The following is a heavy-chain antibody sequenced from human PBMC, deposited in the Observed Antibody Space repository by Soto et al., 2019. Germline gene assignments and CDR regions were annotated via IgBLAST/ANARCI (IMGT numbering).Heavy chain of an antibody. CDR2: ISGSGGST. CDR3: AKEDGYCSSTSCRGSGY. CDR1: GFTFISYA. D-gene: IGHD2-2*03. J-gene: IGHJ4*02. V-gene: IGHV3-23*01. Sequence: GGSLRLACAASGFTFISYAMSWLRQAPGKGLEWVSAISGSGGSTYYADSVKGRFTISRDNSKNTLYLQMNSLRAEDTAVYYCAKEDGYCSSTSCRGSGYWGQGTLVTVSS.